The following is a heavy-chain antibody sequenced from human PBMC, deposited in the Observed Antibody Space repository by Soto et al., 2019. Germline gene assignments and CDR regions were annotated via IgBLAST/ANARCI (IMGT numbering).Heavy chain of an antibody. D-gene: IGHD7-27*01. CDR2: IYKSATT. J-gene: IGHJ5*01. CDR3: ARGRYCLTGRCFPNWFDS. CDR1: GDSISNLDYF. V-gene: IGHV4-30-4*01. Sequence: SETLSLTCSVSGDSISNLDYFWAWIRRPPGQALEYIGYIYKSATTYYNPSFESRVAISVDTSKSQFSLNVTSVTAADTAVYFCARGRYCLTGRCFPNWFDSWGQGALVTVSS.